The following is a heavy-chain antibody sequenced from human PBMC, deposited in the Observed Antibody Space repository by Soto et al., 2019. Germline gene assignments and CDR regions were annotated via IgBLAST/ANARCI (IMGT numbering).Heavy chain of an antibody. CDR2: INHCGGT. CDR1: GGSFSGYY. Sequence: QVQLQQWGAGLLKPSETLSLTCAVYGGSFSGYYWTWIRQAPGKGLEWIGEINHCGGTNYNSSLKWRVTISVDTSKNQFSLILYSVTAADTAVYYCARDRQYYQFWSGCQNEGPCAMDVWGQGTTVTVSS. D-gene: IGHD3-3*02. CDR3: ARDRQYYQFWSGCQNEGPCAMDV. V-gene: IGHV4-34*02. J-gene: IGHJ6*02.